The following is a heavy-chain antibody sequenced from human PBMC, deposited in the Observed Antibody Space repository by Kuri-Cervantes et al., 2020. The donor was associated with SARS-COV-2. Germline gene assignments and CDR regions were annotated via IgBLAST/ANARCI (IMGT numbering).Heavy chain of an antibody. CDR2: ITDDGGST. V-gene: IGHV3-23*01. J-gene: IGHJ4*02. CDR3: VKGSAASRPYYFDS. D-gene: IGHD3-10*01. Sequence: GASLKISCVASGIIFSSYAMSWVRQAPGKGLEWDSTITDDGGSTYHEDSVEGLFTISRDNSRTTLFLQMNSLRDEDTAVYHCVKGSAASRPYYFDSWGQGTLVTVSS. CDR1: GIIFSSYA.